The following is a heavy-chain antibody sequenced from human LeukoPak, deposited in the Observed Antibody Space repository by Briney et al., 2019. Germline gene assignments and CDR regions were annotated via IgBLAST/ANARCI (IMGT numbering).Heavy chain of an antibody. J-gene: IGHJ5*02. Sequence: SETLSLTCTVSGASISSSFWTWIRQSPGKGVEWLAYIYYTGSTNLNPSLKSRLTISVDTSKNQFSLRLSSVTAADTAIYYCARRMTVSATNWFDPWGQGTLVTVSS. D-gene: IGHD5/OR15-5a*01. V-gene: IGHV4-59*01. CDR2: IYYTGST. CDR1: GASISSSF. CDR3: ARRMTVSATNWFDP.